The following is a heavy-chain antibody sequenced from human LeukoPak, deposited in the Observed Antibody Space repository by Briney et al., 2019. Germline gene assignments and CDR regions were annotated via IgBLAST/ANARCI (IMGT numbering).Heavy chain of an antibody. CDR3: ASSDGYSYAFDY. J-gene: IGHJ4*02. D-gene: IGHD5-18*01. V-gene: IGHV1-2*02. CDR2: INPNSGGT. CDR1: GYTFTGYY. Sequence: ASVKVSYKASGYTFTGYYMHWVRQAPGQGLEWMGWINPNSGGTNYAQKFQGRVTMTRDTSISTAYMELSRLRSDDTAVYYCASSDGYSYAFDYWGQGTLVTVSS.